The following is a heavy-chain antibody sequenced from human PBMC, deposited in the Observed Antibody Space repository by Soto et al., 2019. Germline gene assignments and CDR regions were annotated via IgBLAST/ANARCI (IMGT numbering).Heavy chain of an antibody. CDR2: IYSSGTT. Sequence: QVQLQESGPGLVTPSETLSLTCTVSGGPISTDYWSWIRQPPGKGLEWIGYIYSSGTTDYNPSLKNPVTISIDTSKNQFSLNLSSVTAADTAVYYCARHPQWLIRGWFDPWGQGTLVTVSS. V-gene: IGHV4-59*08. CDR1: GGPISTDY. J-gene: IGHJ5*02. D-gene: IGHD6-19*01. CDR3: ARHPQWLIRGWFDP.